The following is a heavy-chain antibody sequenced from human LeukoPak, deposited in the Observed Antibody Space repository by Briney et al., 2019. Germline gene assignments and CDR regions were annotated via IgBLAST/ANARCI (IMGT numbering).Heavy chain of an antibody. J-gene: IGHJ6*02. V-gene: IGHV3-23*01. CDR1: GFTFSSYA. D-gene: IGHD3-22*01. CDR2: ISGSGGST. CDR3: AKAKRNTMIVVVIPAYYYYGMDV. Sequence: GGSLRLSCAASGFTFSSYAMSWVRQAPGKGLEWVSAISGSGGSTYYADSVKGRFTISRDNSKNTLYLQMNSLRAEDTAVYYCAKAKRNTMIVVVIPAYYYYGMDVWGQGTMVTVSS.